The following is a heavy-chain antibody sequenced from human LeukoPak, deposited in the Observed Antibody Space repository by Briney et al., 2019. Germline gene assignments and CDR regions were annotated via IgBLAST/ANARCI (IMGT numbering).Heavy chain of an antibody. J-gene: IGHJ4*02. Sequence: SETLSLTCTVSGGSISSYYWSWIRQPPGKGLEWIGYIYYSGSTNYNPSLKSRVTISVDTSKNQFSLKLTSVTAADTAVYYCASGVDFDFWSAYLGYWGQGTLVTVSS. D-gene: IGHD3-3*01. V-gene: IGHV4-59*08. CDR1: GGSISSYY. CDR3: ASGVDFDFWSAYLGY. CDR2: IYYSGST.